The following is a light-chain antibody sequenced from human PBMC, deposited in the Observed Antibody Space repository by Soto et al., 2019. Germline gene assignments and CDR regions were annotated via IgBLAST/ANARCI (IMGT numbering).Light chain of an antibody. Sequence: SVLADSPCTRSLSKGERATLSCRASQSFSSTYLAWYQQKPGQAPRLLIYGASSRATGIPGRFSGSGSGTEFTLTISRLEPEDFTVYYCPQYNNRPRTFGQGTKV. CDR1: QSFSSTY. CDR2: GAS. CDR3: PQYNNRPRT. V-gene: IGKV3-20*01. J-gene: IGKJ1*01.